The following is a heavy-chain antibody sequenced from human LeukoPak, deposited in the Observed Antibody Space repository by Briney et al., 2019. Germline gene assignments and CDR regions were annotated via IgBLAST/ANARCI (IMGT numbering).Heavy chain of an antibody. J-gene: IGHJ4*02. Sequence: GGSLRLSCAASGFTVSSNYMSWVRQAPGKGLEWVSVTYSGGSTYYADSVKGRFTISRDNSKNTLYLQMNSLRAEDTAVYYCATSRVISDNYFDYWGQGTLVTVSS. D-gene: IGHD3-22*01. CDR3: ATSRVISDNYFDY. V-gene: IGHV3-53*01. CDR2: TYSGGST. CDR1: GFTVSSNY.